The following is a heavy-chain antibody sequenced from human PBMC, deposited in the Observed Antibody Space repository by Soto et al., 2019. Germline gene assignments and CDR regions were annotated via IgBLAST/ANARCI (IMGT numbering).Heavy chain of an antibody. V-gene: IGHV3-7*03. CDR3: ARAFWSGYPALGDYYGMDV. Sequence: GGSLRLSCAASGFTFSSYWMSWVRQAPGKGLEWVANIKQDGSEKYYVDSVKGRFTISRDNAKNSLYLQMNSLRAEDTAVYYCARAFWSGYPALGDYYGMDVWGQGTTVTVSS. CDR1: GFTFSSYW. CDR2: IKQDGSEK. D-gene: IGHD3-3*01. J-gene: IGHJ6*02.